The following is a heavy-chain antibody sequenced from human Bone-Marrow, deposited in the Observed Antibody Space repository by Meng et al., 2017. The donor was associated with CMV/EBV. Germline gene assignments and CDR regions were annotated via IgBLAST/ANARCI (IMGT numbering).Heavy chain of an antibody. V-gene: IGHV4-61*01. CDR3: ARESYCSGGSCYSGVDY. Sequence: SETLSLTCTVSGGSVSSGSYYWSWIRQPPGKGLEWIGYIYYSGSTNYNPSLKSRVTISVDTSKNQFSLKLSSVTAADTAVYYWARESYCSGGSCYSGVDYWGQGTLVTVSS. D-gene: IGHD2-15*01. CDR2: IYYSGST. CDR1: GGSVSSGSYY. J-gene: IGHJ4*02.